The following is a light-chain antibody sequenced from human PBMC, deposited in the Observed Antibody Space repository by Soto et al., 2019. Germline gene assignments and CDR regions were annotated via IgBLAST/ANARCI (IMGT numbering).Light chain of an antibody. Sequence: EIVLTQSPGTLSLSPGDRATLSCRASQSVSNTYLAWYQHKPGQAPRLLIYGASDRATGIPARFSGSGSVTDFTLTISSLEPEDFALYYCQQYGTSPVTFGQGTKLEIK. CDR1: QSVSNTY. J-gene: IGKJ2*01. CDR3: QQYGTSPVT. CDR2: GAS. V-gene: IGKV3-20*01.